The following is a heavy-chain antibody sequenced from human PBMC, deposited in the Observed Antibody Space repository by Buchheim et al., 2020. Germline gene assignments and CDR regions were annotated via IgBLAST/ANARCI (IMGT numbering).Heavy chain of an antibody. J-gene: IGHJ4*02. V-gene: IGHV3-23*04. Sequence: EVHLVESGGGLVQPGGSLRVPCAASGFTFSSYAMSWIRQPPGKGLEWVSTISASGVSTYYADSVEGRFTISRDNSKHTLYLQMNSLRAEDTAVYYCAKEVSGDLNYFDYWGQGTL. CDR3: AKEVSGDLNYFDY. D-gene: IGHD3-10*01. CDR2: ISASGVST. CDR1: GFTFSSYA.